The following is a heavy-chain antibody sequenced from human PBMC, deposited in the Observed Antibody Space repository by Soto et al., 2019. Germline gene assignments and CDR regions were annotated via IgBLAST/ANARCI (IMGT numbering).Heavy chain of an antibody. CDR2: ISYDGSNK. D-gene: IGHD2-15*01. J-gene: IGHJ6*02. CDR3: AKEVYCSGGSCYSGMGHYYYYGMDV. CDR1: GFTFSSYG. V-gene: IGHV3-30*18. Sequence: LRLSCAASGFTFSSYGMHWVRQAPGKGLEWVAVISYDGSNKYYADSVKGRFTISRDNSKNTLYLQMNSLRAEDTAVYYCAKEVYCSGGSCYSGMGHYYYYGMDVWGQGTTVTVSS.